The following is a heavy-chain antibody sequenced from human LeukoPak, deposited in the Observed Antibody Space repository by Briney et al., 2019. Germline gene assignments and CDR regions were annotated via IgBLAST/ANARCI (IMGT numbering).Heavy chain of an antibody. D-gene: IGHD2-2*01. CDR1: GVTFSSYA. J-gene: IGHJ6*02. CDR2: ISGSGGTN. V-gene: IGHV3-23*01. Sequence: WESLRLSCAASGVTFSSYAMSWIRQPPGKGLEWISAISGSGGTNYNPSSVNRRFTISRKNSNKTLFLQINRPGADDTAVYYCAKDGTYCSSTSCPGAYYYYYGIDVWGQGTTVTVSS. CDR3: AKDGTYCSSTSCPGAYYYYYGIDV.